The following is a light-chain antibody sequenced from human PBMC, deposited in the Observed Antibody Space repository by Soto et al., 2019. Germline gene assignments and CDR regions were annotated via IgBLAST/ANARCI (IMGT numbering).Light chain of an antibody. CDR3: VSYATSTTLYV. V-gene: IGLV2-14*01. CDR2: EVT. J-gene: IGLJ1*01. CDR1: SSDVGSFNY. Sequence: LTQPASVSGSPGQSITISCTATSSDVGSFNYVSWYQHHPGKAPKLMIYEVTSRPSGVSNRFSGSKSGNTASLTISGLQAEDEADYYCVSYATSTTLYVFGSGTKVTVL.